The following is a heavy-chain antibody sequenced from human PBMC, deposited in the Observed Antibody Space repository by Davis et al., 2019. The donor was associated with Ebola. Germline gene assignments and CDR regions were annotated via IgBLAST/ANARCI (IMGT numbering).Heavy chain of an antibody. J-gene: IGHJ5*02. D-gene: IGHD3-3*01. V-gene: IGHV4-59*01. Sequence: GSLTLSCAVSGGSISSYYWSWIRQPPGTGLEWIGYIYYSGSTNYNPSLKSRVTISVDTSKNQFSLKLSSVTAADTAVYYCARAYDFWSGYYLSWFDPWGQGTLVTVSS. CDR2: IYYSGST. CDR1: GGSISSYY. CDR3: ARAYDFWSGYYLSWFDP.